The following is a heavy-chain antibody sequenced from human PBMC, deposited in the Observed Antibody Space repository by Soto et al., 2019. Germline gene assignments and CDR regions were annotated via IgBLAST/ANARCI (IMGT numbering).Heavy chain of an antibody. J-gene: IGHJ5*02. Sequence: ASVKVSCKASGGTFSSYAISWVRQAPGQGLEWMGWIIPNIGTTNYAQKLQGRVTMTTDTSTSTAYMELRSLRSDDTAVYYCARDSFRWFDPWGQGTLVTVSS. CDR3: ARDSFRWFDP. V-gene: IGHV1-69*05. CDR2: IIPNIGTT. CDR1: GGTFSSYA.